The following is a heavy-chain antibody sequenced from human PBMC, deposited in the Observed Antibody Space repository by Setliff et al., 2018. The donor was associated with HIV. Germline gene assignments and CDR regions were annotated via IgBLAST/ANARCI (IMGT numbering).Heavy chain of an antibody. D-gene: IGHD2-21*01. CDR1: GFTFSSYW. V-gene: IGHV3-7*03. Sequence: GGSLRLSCAASGFTFSSYWMSWVRQAPGKGLEWVANIKQDGSEKYYVDSVKGRFTISRDDSKNTLYLQMNSLKTEDTAVYYCTTGTRLVDWGQGALVTVSS. CDR2: IKQDGSEK. J-gene: IGHJ4*02. CDR3: TTGTRLVD.